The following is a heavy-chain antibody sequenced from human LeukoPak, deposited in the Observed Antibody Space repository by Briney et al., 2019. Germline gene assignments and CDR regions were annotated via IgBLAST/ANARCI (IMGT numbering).Heavy chain of an antibody. Sequence: GGSLRLSCAASGFTFSSYGMHWVRQAPGKGLEWVAVFSYDGSNKYYADSVKGRFTISRDNSKNTVYLQVSSLRAEDTAVYYCAKVRSSGCLDCYFDYWGRGTLVTVSS. CDR2: FSYDGSNK. CDR1: GFTFSSYG. J-gene: IGHJ4*02. V-gene: IGHV3-30*18. CDR3: AKVRSSGCLDCYFDY. D-gene: IGHD6-19*01.